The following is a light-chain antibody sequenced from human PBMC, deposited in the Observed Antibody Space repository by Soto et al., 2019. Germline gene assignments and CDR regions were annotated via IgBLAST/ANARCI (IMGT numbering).Light chain of an antibody. V-gene: IGLV1-47*02. CDR2: NDY. J-gene: IGLJ2*01. Sequence: QSVLAQPPSASGTPGQRVTISCSGSTSNVGSNLASWYQQLPGSAPKLLISNDYERPSGVPDRFSGSKSGTSASLGISGLRYEDEADYFGAVWDDSLSGVVFGGGTKVTVL. CDR1: TSNVGSNL. CDR3: AVWDDSLSGVV.